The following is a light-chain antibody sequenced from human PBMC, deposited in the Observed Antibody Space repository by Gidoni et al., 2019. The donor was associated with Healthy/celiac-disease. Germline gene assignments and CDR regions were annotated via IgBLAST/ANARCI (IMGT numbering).Light chain of an antibody. CDR2: AAS. V-gene: IGKV1-17*01. CDR3: LQHNSYPLT. CDR1: QGIRND. Sequence: DIQMTQSPSSLSASVGDRVTITCRASQGIRNDLGWYQQKPGTAPKRLIYAASSLPSVVPSRFSSSGSATDSPPTISSLPPEDFATYYCLQHNSYPLTFXGXTKVEIK. J-gene: IGKJ4*01.